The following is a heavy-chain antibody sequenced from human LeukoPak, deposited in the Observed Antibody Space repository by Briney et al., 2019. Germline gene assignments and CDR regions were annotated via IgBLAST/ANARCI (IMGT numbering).Heavy chain of an antibody. CDR2: IYHSGST. J-gene: IGHJ1*01. CDR1: GGSISSSNW. V-gene: IGHV4-4*02. D-gene: IGHD6-19*01. CDR3: ARGMGQWPYPEYFQH. Sequence: PSGTLSLTCAVSGGSISSSNWWSWVRQPPGKGLEWIGEIYHSGSTNYNPSLKSRVTISVDKSKNQFSLKLSSVTAADTAVYYCARGMGQWPYPEYFQHWGQGTLVIVSS.